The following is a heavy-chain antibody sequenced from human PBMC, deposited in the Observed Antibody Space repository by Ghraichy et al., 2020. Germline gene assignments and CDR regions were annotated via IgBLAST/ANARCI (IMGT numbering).Heavy chain of an antibody. D-gene: IGHD2-21*02. Sequence: SLKVSCKASGGTFSSYAISWVRQAPGQGLEWMGGIIPIFGTANYAQKFQGRVTITADESTSTAYMELSSLRSEDTAVYYCARVTCGGDCYSPPDYWGQGTLVTVSS. CDR2: IIPIFGTA. V-gene: IGHV1-69*13. J-gene: IGHJ4*02. CDR1: GGTFSSYA. CDR3: ARVTCGGDCYSPPDY.